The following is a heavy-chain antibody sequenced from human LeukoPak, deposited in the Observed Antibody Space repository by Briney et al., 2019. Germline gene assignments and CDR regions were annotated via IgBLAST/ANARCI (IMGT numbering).Heavy chain of an antibody. J-gene: IGHJ6*03. Sequence: SETLSLTCTVSGGSISSYYWSWIRQPAGKGLEWIGRIYTSGSTNYNPSLKSRVTMSVDTSKDQFSLKLSSVTAADTAVYYCARDRRRYCSSTSCYSHYYYMDVWGKGTTVTVSS. CDR3: ARDRRRYCSSTSCYSHYYYMDV. CDR1: GGSISSYY. D-gene: IGHD2-2*01. CDR2: IYTSGST. V-gene: IGHV4-4*07.